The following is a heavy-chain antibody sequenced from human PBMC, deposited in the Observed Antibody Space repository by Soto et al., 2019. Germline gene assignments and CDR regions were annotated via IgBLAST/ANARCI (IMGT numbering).Heavy chain of an antibody. CDR3: ARVGTRSGYYQGPFDY. J-gene: IGHJ4*02. Sequence: PSETLAVTCTFSGGSISSYYWSWIRQPPGKGLEWIGYIYYSGSTNYNPSLKSRVTISVGTSKNQFSLKLSSVTAADTALYYCARVGTRSGYYQGPFDYWGQGTLVTVSS. CDR1: GGSISSYY. CDR2: IYYSGST. V-gene: IGHV4-59*01. D-gene: IGHD3-22*01.